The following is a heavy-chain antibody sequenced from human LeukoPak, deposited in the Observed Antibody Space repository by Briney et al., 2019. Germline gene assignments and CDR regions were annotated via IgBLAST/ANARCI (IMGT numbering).Heavy chain of an antibody. CDR1: GFIFNNYG. V-gene: IGHV3-33*06. D-gene: IGHD6-19*01. J-gene: IGHJ4*02. CDR2: IWYDGTKR. CDR3: AKSPYSSGWPPFDY. Sequence: GGSLRLSCAASGFIFNNYGMHWVRQAPGKGLEWVALIWYDGTKRYYTDSVKGRFTISRDNSKNTLYLQMNSLRAEDTAVYYCAKSPYSSGWPPFDYWGQGTLVTVSS.